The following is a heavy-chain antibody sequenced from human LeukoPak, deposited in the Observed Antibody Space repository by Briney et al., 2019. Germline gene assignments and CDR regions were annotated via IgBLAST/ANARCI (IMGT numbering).Heavy chain of an antibody. CDR2: INIDSITV. V-gene: IGHV3-48*01. CDR3: STAKFDI. Sequence: GGSLRLSCAASGFPLSSYGINWVPQAPGKGLEWVSYINIDSITVNYADSVKGRFTITRDNAKNSLYLQMNSLRAEDTAVYYCSTAKFDIWGQGTLVTVSS. J-gene: IGHJ4*02. CDR1: GFPLSSYG.